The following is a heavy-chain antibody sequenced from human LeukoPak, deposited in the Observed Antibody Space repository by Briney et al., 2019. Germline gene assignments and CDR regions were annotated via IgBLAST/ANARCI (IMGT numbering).Heavy chain of an antibody. D-gene: IGHD4-17*01. Sequence: QTGGSLRLSCAASGFTFSSYWLSWVRQPPGKGLEWVANIQQDGSEKNYVDSVKGRFTISRDNGKNSLYLQMNSLRAEDTAVYYCAGPHLDHGDLFDYWGQGTLVTVSS. J-gene: IGHJ4*02. CDR2: IQQDGSEK. V-gene: IGHV3-7*01. CDR1: GFTFSSYW. CDR3: AGPHLDHGDLFDY.